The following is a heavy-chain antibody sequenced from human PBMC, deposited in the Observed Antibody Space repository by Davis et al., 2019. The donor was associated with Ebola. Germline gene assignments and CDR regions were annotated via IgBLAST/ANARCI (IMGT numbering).Heavy chain of an antibody. Sequence: GESLKISCAASGFTFSTYGMHWVRQAPGKGLEWISYITGSGVTVYADSVKGRFTISRDNAKSTLYLQMNSLTAEDTAVYYCVRTTYGAPEYWGQGTLVTVSS. J-gene: IGHJ4*02. CDR2: ITGSGVTV. V-gene: IGHV3-48*04. CDR1: GFTFSTYG. CDR3: VRTTYGAPEY. D-gene: IGHD4-17*01.